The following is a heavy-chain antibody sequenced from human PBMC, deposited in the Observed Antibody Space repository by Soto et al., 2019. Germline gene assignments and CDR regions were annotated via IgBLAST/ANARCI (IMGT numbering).Heavy chain of an antibody. D-gene: IGHD4-17*01. CDR2: ISAYNGNT. V-gene: IGHV1-18*01. J-gene: IGHJ6*02. CDR1: GYTFTSYG. Sequence: QVQLVQSGAEVKKPGASVKVSCKASGYTFTSYGISWVRQAPGQGLEWMGWISAYNGNTNYAQKLQGRVTMTTDTSTSTAHMELRSLRSDDTAVYYCARDSGYGDYEAFVDVWGQGTTVTVSS. CDR3: ARDSGYGDYEAFVDV.